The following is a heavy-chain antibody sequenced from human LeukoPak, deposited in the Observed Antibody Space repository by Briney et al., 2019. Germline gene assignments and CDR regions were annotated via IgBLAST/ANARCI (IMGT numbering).Heavy chain of an antibody. CDR3: PAAIVSLPSYYFDY. D-gene: IGHD2-2*01. CDR2: ISYDGSNK. CDR1: GFTVSSNY. J-gene: IGHJ4*02. V-gene: IGHV3-30*03. Sequence: TGGSLRLSCAASGFTVSSNYMSWVRQAPGKGLEWVAVISYDGSNKYYADSVKGRFTISRDNSKNTLYLQMNSLRAEDTAVYYCPAAIVSLPSYYFDYWGQGTLVTVSS.